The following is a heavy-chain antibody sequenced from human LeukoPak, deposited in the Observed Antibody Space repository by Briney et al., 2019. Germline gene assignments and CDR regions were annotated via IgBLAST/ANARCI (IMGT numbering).Heavy chain of an antibody. V-gene: IGHV1-8*01. CDR2: MSPNSGDT. CDR3: ARGPPNWGYDY. J-gene: IGHJ4*02. D-gene: IGHD7-27*01. Sequence: ASVKVSCKASGYTFTSYDFNWVRQATGQRPEWMGWMSPNSGDTGYAQKFQDRVTMTRNTSISTAYMELSSLRSDDTAVYYCARGPPNWGYDYWGPGTLVTVSS. CDR1: GYTFTSYD.